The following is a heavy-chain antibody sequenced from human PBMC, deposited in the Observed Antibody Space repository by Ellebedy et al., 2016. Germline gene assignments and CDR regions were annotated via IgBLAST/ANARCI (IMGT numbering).Heavy chain of an antibody. CDR3: AKAMYIAAAGKKDPRTEYFQH. Sequence: GESLKISXAASGFTFSSYAMSWVRQAPGKGLEWVSAISGSGGSTYYADSVKGRFTISRDNSKNTLYLQMNSLRAEDTAVYYCAKAMYIAAAGKKDPRTEYFQHWGQGTLVTVSS. CDR2: ISGSGGST. CDR1: GFTFSSYA. V-gene: IGHV3-23*01. D-gene: IGHD6-13*01. J-gene: IGHJ1*01.